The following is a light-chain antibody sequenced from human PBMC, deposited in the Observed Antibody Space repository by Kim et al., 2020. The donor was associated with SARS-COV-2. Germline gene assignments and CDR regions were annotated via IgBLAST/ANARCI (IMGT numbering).Light chain of an antibody. CDR1: QNIINY. CDR3: QQSYSTPRT. J-gene: IGKJ2*01. Sequence: DIQMTQSPSSLSASVGDRVTITCRASQNIINYLNWYQQKPEKAPKLLIYAASSLQSGLPSRFSGSGSGTDFTLTISSLQPEDFATYYCQQSYSTPRTFGQGTKLEI. V-gene: IGKV1-39*01. CDR2: AAS.